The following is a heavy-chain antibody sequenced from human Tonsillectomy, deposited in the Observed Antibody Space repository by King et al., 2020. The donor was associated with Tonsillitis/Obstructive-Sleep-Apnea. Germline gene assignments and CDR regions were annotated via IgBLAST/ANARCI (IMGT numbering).Heavy chain of an antibody. CDR3: ANIRFLEWLATAYYYSYGMDV. CDR2: ISGSGGST. Sequence: VQLVESGGGLVQPGGSLRLSCAASGFTFSSYAMSWVRQAPGKGLEWVSAISGSGGSTYYADSVKGRFTISRDNSKNPLYLQMNSLRAEDTAVYYCANIRFLEWLATAYYYSYGMDVWGQGTPVTVSS. CDR1: GFTFSSYA. V-gene: IGHV3-23*04. J-gene: IGHJ6*02. D-gene: IGHD3-3*01.